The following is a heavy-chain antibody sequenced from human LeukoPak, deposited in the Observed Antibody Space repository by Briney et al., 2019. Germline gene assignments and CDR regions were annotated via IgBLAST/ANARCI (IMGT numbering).Heavy chain of an antibody. CDR2: ISGSGGST. D-gene: IGHD1-1*01. V-gene: IGHV3-23*01. CDR1: GFSFSSYG. J-gene: IGHJ4*02. CDR3: AKPYPTLTTSAVLDN. Sequence: GGSLRLSCAASGFSFSSYGMSWVRQAPGKGLEWVSGISGSGGSTYYADSVKGRFTISRDNSKNTVYLQINTLRTDDAAIYYCAKPYPTLTTSAVLDNWGQGTLVTVSS.